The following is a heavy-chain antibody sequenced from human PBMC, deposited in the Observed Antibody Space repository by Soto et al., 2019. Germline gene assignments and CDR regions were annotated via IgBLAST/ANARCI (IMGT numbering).Heavy chain of an antibody. Sequence: QVQLVQSGAEVKKPGASVKVSCKASGYTFIGYYIHWVRQAPGQGLEWMGRINPRSGDTTYAQKFQSRLTMTRDTAISTAYMELSSLRSDDTAVYYCGRDGVGATPLGWFDPWGQGSLVTVSS. V-gene: IGHV1-2*06. CDR3: GRDGVGATPLGWFDP. CDR1: GYTFIGYY. D-gene: IGHD1-26*01. CDR2: INPRSGDT. J-gene: IGHJ5*02.